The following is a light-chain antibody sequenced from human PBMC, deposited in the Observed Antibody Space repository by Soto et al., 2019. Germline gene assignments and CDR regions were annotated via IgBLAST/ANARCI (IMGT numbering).Light chain of an antibody. CDR3: QQRSNWPT. CDR1: QSVGSK. V-gene: IGKV3D-11*01. CDR2: GAS. J-gene: IGKJ4*01. Sequence: EIVLTQSPGTLSLSPGERATLSCRASQSVGSKLAWYRQAPGQAPRLLIYGASTRASDTPARFSGSGAGTDFNLTISSLEPEDFAVYYCQQRSNWPTFGGGTKVEIK.